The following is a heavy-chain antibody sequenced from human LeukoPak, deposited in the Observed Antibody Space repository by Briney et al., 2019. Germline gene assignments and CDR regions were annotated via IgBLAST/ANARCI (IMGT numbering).Heavy chain of an antibody. J-gene: IGHJ3*02. CDR3: ARDGRGRYYDSSGYPI. D-gene: IGHD3-22*01. Sequence: PSETLSLTCTVSGGSISSYYWSWIRQPAGKGLEWIGRIYTSGSTNYNPSPKSRVTMSVDTSKNQFSLKLSSVTAADTAVYYCARDGRGRYYDSSGYPIWGQGTMVTVSS. V-gene: IGHV4-4*07. CDR2: IYTSGST. CDR1: GGSISSYY.